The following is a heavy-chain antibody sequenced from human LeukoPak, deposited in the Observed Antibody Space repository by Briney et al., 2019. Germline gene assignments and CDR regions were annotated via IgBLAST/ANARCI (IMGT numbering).Heavy chain of an antibody. J-gene: IGHJ6*02. V-gene: IGHV4-34*01. CDR3: ARAPPLYCSSTSCYRRYYYGMDV. CDR2: INHSGST. Sequence: PSETLSLTCAVYGGSFSGYYWSWIRQPPGKGLEWIGEINHSGSTNYKPSLKSRVTISVDTSKNQFSLKLSSVTAADTAVYYCARAPPLYCSSTSCYRRYYYGMDVWGQGTTVTVSS. CDR1: GGSFSGYY. D-gene: IGHD2-2*01.